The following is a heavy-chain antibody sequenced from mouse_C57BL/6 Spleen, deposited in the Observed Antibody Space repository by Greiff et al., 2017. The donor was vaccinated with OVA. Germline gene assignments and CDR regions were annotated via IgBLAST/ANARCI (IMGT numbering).Heavy chain of an antibody. V-gene: IGHV2-9*01. CDR2: IWGGGST. Sequence: QVQLKESGPGLVAPSQSLSITCTVSGFSLTSYGVDWVRQPPGKGLEWLGVIWGGGSTNYNSALMSRLSISKDNSKSQVFLKMNSRQTDDTAMYYGAKHEYSNYEKGFADWGQGTLVTVSA. D-gene: IGHD2-5*01. CDR3: AKHEYSNYEKGFAD. J-gene: IGHJ3*01. CDR1: GFSLTSYG.